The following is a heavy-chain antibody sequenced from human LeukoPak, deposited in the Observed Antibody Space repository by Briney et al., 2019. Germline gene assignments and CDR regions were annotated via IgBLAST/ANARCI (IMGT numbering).Heavy chain of an antibody. CDR3: ASSPLGGAPAY. Sequence: PGGSLRLSCAASGFTFSSYSMNWVRQAPGKGLEWVSSISSSSSYIYYADSVKGRFTISRDNAKNSLYLQMNSLRAEDTAVYYCASSPLGGAPAYWGQGTLVTVSS. CDR2: ISSSSSYI. J-gene: IGHJ4*02. V-gene: IGHV3-21*01. CDR1: GFTFSSYS. D-gene: IGHD3-16*01.